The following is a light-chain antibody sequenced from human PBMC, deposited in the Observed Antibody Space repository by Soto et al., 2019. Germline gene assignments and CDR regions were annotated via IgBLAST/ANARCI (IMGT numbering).Light chain of an antibody. V-gene: IGKV3-11*01. J-gene: IGKJ5*01. Sequence: EIVLTQSPATLSLSPGERATLSCRASQSVRSYLAWYQQKPGQAPRLLIYDASNRATGIPARFSGSGSGTDFTLTISSLEPEDFAVYYCQQRSTWPLITFGQGTRLEIK. CDR1: QSVRSY. CDR3: QQRSTWPLIT. CDR2: DAS.